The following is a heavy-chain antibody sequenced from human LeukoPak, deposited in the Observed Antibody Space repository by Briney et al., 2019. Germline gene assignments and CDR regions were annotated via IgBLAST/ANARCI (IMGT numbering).Heavy chain of an antibody. Sequence: GGSLRLSCAASGFTLSSYSMNWVRQAPGKGLEWVSSISSSSSYIYYADSVKGRFTISRDNAKNSLYLQMNSLRAEDTAVYYCARVREYYYDSSGYYYAFDYWGQGTLVTVSS. CDR1: GFTLSSYS. D-gene: IGHD3-22*01. CDR3: ARVREYYYDSSGYYYAFDY. V-gene: IGHV3-21*01. CDR2: ISSSSSYI. J-gene: IGHJ4*02.